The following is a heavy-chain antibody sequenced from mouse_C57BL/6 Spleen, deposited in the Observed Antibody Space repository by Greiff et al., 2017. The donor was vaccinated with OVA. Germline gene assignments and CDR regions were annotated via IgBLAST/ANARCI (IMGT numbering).Heavy chain of an antibody. CDR3: ASVVRAWFAY. CDR1: GYSITSGYY. D-gene: IGHD1-1*02. Sequence: EVKLVESGPGLVKPSQSLSLTCSVTGYSITSGYYWNWIRQFPGNKLEWMGYISYDGSNNYNPSLKNRISITRDTSKSQFFLKLNSVTTEDTATYYCASVVRAWFAYWGQGTLVTVSA. V-gene: IGHV3-6*01. CDR2: ISYDGSN. J-gene: IGHJ3*01.